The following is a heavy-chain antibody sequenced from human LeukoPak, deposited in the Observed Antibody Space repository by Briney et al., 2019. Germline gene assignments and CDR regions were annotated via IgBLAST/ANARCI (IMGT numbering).Heavy chain of an antibody. CDR1: GYTLTELS. V-gene: IGHV1-24*01. CDR2: FDPEDGET. CDR3: ATRGYSYGHVPLDP. D-gene: IGHD5-18*01. J-gene: IGHJ5*02. Sequence: ASVKVSCKVSGYTLTELSMHWVRQAPGKGLEWMGGFDPEDGETIYAQKFQGRVTMTEDTSTDTAYMELSSLRSEDTAVYYCATRGYSYGHVPLDPWGQGTLVTVSS.